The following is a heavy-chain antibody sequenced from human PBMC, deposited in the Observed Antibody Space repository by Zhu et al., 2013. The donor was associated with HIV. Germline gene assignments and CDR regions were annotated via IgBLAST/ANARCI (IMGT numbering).Heavy chain of an antibody. Sequence: QVQLVQSGPEVKRPGASVKVSCRPDGAPFLNYYIDWVRQVPGHGLEWMGTLDPSGGNPRFGGGFQGRTMLTRDRSTSTVYLEVTNLQSDDTAMYYCTSTGHTIAGTYDFWGQGTLITVSS. J-gene: IGHJ4*02. CDR1: GAPFLNYY. D-gene: IGHD3-10*01. CDR3: TSTGHTIAGTYDF. V-gene: IGHV1-46*01. CDR2: LDPSGGNP.